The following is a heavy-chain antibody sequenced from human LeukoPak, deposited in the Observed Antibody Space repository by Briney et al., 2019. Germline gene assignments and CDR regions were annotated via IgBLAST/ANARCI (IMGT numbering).Heavy chain of an antibody. CDR2: IHYRGST. J-gene: IGHJ2*01. V-gene: IGHV4-39*01. CDR1: GGSISSRSYY. Sequence: PSETLSLTCTLSGGSISSRSYYWGWIRQPPGKGLEWIGTIHYRGSTFYNPSLKSRVTISVDTSKIQFSLKLSSVTASDTAVYYCASQGGYCSSVSCYQYFDLWGRGTLVTVSS. CDR3: ASQGGYCSSVSCYQYFDL. D-gene: IGHD2-2*01.